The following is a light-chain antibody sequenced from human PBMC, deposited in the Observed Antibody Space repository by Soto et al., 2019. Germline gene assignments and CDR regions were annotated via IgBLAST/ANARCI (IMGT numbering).Light chain of an antibody. CDR3: CSFAVGAALV. J-gene: IGLJ2*01. V-gene: IGLV2-23*01. CDR2: EGT. CDR1: SSNVGTYDL. Sequence: QSVLTQPASVSASPGQSITISGTGTSSNVGTYDLVSWYQHHPDKAPKLIIYEGTKRPSGISSRFSGSKSGNTASLTISGLQAEDDADYYCCSFAVGAALVFGGGTTLTVL.